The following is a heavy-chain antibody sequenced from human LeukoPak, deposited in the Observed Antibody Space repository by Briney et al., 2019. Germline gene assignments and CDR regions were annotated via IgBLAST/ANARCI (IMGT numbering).Heavy chain of an antibody. J-gene: IGHJ4*02. Sequence: ASVKVSCKASCDTFTSYGISWGRQAPGQGLEWRGWIIAYNGNTNYAQKLQGRVTMPTDTSTSTAYMELRSLRSDDTHVYYCARVAGYSSGWYWGYFDYWGQGTLVTVSS. CDR3: ARVAGYSSGWYWGYFDY. CDR2: IIAYNGNT. V-gene: IGHV1-18*01. CDR1: CDTFTSYG. D-gene: IGHD6-19*01.